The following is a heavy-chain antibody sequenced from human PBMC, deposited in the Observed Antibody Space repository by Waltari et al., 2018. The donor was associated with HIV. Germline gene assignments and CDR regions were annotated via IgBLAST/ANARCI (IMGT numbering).Heavy chain of an antibody. Sequence: QVQLKQWGAGLVKPSETLSVTCAVYNASFDTYYWTWVRQAPGKGLEWIGEVKYEGQRFYNPSLESRASAFLDASKRQFSLRLTSATAADTAVYFCVRGPNWQLGGLDVWGRGTTVIVSS. CDR2: VKYEGQR. D-gene: IGHD1-1*01. J-gene: IGHJ6*02. CDR1: NASFDTYY. V-gene: IGHV4-34*02. CDR3: VRGPNWQLGGLDV.